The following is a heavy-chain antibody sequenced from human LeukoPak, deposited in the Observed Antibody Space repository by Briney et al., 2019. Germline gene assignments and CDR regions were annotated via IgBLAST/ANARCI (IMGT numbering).Heavy chain of an antibody. D-gene: IGHD6-13*01. J-gene: IGHJ4*02. V-gene: IGHV4-39*07. Sequence: SETLSLTCTVSGGSISSSSYYWGWIRQPPGKGLEWIGSIYYSGSTYYNPSLKSRVTISVDTSKNQFSLKLSSVTAADTAVYYCGRSIAAAPPGFFFDYWGQGTLVTVSS. CDR1: GGSISSSSYY. CDR2: IYYSGST. CDR3: GRSIAAAPPGFFFDY.